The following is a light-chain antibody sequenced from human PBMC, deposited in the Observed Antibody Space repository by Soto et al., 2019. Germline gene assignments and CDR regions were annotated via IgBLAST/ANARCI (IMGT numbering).Light chain of an antibody. CDR3: AAWYDSLTGPV. CDR1: SSNIGRNA. V-gene: IGLV1-36*01. Sequence: QAVVTQPPSVSEAPRQRVTISCSGSSSNIGRNAVTWYQQLRGKAPKLLIYYDDLLPSGVSDRFSGSKSGTSASLAISGLQSEDGADYYCAAWYDSLTGPVFGGGTKLTVL. CDR2: YDD. J-gene: IGLJ2*01.